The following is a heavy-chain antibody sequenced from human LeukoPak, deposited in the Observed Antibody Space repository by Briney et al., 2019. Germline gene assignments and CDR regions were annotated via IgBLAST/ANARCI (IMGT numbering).Heavy chain of an antibody. CDR1: GFTFSSYA. V-gene: IGHV3-30*04. D-gene: IGHD4/OR15-4a*01. CDR3: ARGRTPDYGEKGDAFDI. CDR2: ISYDGSNK. J-gene: IGHJ3*02. Sequence: PGRSLRLPCAASGFTFSSYAMHWVRQAPGKGLEWVAVISYDGSNKYYADSVKGRFTISRDNSKNTLYLQMNSLRAEDTAVYYCARGRTPDYGEKGDAFDIWGQGTMVTVSS.